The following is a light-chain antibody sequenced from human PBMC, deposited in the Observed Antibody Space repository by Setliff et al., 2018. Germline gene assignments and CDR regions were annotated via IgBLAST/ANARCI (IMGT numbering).Light chain of an antibody. CDR3: MSYTTIRTYV. CDR1: GSDVGAYSH. Sequence: QSALTQPASVSGSPGQSITISCAGTGSDVGAYSHVSWYQQYPGKAPKLMISEVSNRPSGVSYRFSGSKSGNTASLTISGLQAEDEADYYCMSYTTIRTYVFGTGTKVTVL. V-gene: IGLV2-14*01. J-gene: IGLJ1*01. CDR2: EVS.